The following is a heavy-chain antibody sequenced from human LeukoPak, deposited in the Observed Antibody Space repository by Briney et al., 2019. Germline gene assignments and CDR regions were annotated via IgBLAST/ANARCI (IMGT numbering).Heavy chain of an antibody. CDR3: ARLSGYNWNLFDY. D-gene: IGHD1-20*01. Sequence: SVKVSCKTSGDTFSNNAIGWVRQAPGQGLEWMGRIIPTLDLSNHAQKFQGRVTITADKSTSTAYMELSRLTSEDTAIYYCARLSGYNWNLFDYWGQGTLDTVSS. CDR2: IIPTLDLS. CDR1: GDTFSNNA. V-gene: IGHV1-69*04. J-gene: IGHJ4*02.